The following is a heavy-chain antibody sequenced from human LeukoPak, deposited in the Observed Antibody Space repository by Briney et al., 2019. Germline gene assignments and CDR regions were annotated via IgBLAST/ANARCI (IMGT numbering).Heavy chain of an antibody. Sequence: ASVKVSCKASGYTFTNYGISWVRQAPGQGLEWMGLISAHKGNTDYAQKFQGRVTLTTDASTSTAYMELRSLRSDDTALYFCARESSGFDFGANDYWGQGTLVTVSS. CDR3: ARESSGFDFGANDY. V-gene: IGHV1-18*01. CDR2: ISAHKGNT. J-gene: IGHJ4*02. CDR1: GYTFTNYG. D-gene: IGHD5-12*01.